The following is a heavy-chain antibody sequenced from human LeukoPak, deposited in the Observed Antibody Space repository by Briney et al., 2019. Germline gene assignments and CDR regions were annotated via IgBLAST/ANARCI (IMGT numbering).Heavy chain of an antibody. D-gene: IGHD1-26*01. CDR1: GFTVSSNY. CDR2: IYSGGST. J-gene: IGHJ4*02. CDR3: AREEWDSSGAFDY. Sequence: PGGSLRLSCAASGFTVSSNYMSWVRQAPGKGLEWVSVIYSGGSTYYADSVKGRFTISRDNSKNTLYLQMNSLRAEDTAVYYCAREEWDSSGAFDYWGQGTLVTSPQ. V-gene: IGHV3-53*01.